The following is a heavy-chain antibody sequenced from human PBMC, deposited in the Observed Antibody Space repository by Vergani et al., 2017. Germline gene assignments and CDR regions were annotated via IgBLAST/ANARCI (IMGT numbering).Heavy chain of an antibody. CDR1: GFTFSSYS. D-gene: IGHD3-10*01. CDR2: ISSSSSYI. V-gene: IGHV3-21*01. CDR3: ARDRRGHYGSEMKRYYYGMDV. Sequence: EVQLVESGGGLVKPGGSLRLSCAASGFTFSSYSMNWVRQAPGQGLEWVSSISSSSSYIYYADSVKGRFTISRDNAKNSLYLQMNSLRAEDTAVYYCARDRRGHYGSEMKRYYYGMDVWGQGTTVTVSS. J-gene: IGHJ6*02.